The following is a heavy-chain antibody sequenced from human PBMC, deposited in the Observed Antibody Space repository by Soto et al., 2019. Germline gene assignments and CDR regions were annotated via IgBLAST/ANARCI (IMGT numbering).Heavy chain of an antibody. V-gene: IGHV3-9*01. CDR1: GFTVDDYA. Sequence: EVQLVESGGGLVQPGRSLRLSCAASGFTVDDYAMHWVRQAPGKGLEWVSGISWNSETIDYADSVKGRFTISRGNAKSSLFLQMNSLRPDDTALYYCAKDMKWGGMTTIHYFASWAQGTLVTVSS. CDR2: ISWNSETI. D-gene: IGHD4-17*01. CDR3: AKDMKWGGMTTIHYFAS. J-gene: IGHJ4*02.